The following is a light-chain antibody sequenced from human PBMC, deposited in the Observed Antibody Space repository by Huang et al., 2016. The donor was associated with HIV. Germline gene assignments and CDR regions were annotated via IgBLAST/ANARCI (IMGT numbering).Light chain of an antibody. CDR2: YSS. Sequence: EIVLTQSPDFQSVTPKEKITITCRASQNIGNSLHWYQQKPDQSPQLLIKYSSQTISWVPSRFSGSGSGTDFTLTNNTPEAGDAATYYCHQSSSLPYTFGQGTKLEIK. J-gene: IGKJ2*01. V-gene: IGKV6-21*02. CDR3: HQSSSLPYT. CDR1: QNIGNS.